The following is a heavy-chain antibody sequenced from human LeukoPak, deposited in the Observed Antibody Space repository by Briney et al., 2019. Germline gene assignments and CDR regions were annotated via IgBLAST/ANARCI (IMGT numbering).Heavy chain of an antibody. D-gene: IGHD1-14*01. V-gene: IGHV1-46*01. CDR3: ASEPTSRDTGDY. CDR1: GYTFTSYY. CDR2: INPSGGST. Sequence: ASVKVSCNASGYTFTSYYMHWVRQAPGQGLEWMGIINPSGGSTSYAQKFQGRVTMTRDTSTSTVYMELSSLRSEDTAVYYCASEPTSRDTGDYWGQGTLVTVSS. J-gene: IGHJ4*02.